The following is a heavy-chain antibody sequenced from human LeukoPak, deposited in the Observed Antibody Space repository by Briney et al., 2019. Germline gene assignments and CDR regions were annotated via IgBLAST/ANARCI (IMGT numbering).Heavy chain of an antibody. V-gene: IGHV3-23*01. J-gene: IGHJ5*02. CDR3: ASPFYLYGSGGVA. CDR1: GFTFSSYW. Sequence: PGGSLRLSCAASGFTFSSYWMSWVRQAPGKGLEWVSAISGSGGSTYYADSVKGRFTISRDNSKNTLYLQMNSLRAEDTAVYYCASPFYLYGSGGVAWGQGTLVTVSS. CDR2: ISGSGGST. D-gene: IGHD3-10*01.